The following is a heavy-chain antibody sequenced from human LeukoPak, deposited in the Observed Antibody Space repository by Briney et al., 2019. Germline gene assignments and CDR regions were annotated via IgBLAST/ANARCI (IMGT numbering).Heavy chain of an antibody. CDR2: ISYDGSNK. J-gene: IGHJ4*02. Sequence: PGGSLRLSCAASGFTFSSYAMHWVRQAPGKGLEWVAVISYDGSNKYYADSVKGRFTISRDNSKNTLYLQMNSLRAEDTAVYYCARGVPIDHWGQGTLVTVSS. D-gene: IGHD3-10*01. CDR1: GFTFSSYA. V-gene: IGHV3-30-3*01. CDR3: ARGVPIDH.